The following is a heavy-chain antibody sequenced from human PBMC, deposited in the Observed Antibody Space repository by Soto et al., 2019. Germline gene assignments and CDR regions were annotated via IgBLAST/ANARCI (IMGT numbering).Heavy chain of an antibody. CDR2: ISSDGGDT. CDR1: GFTFSSYW. D-gene: IGHD3-22*01. J-gene: IGHJ4*02. V-gene: IGHV3-74*01. Sequence: EVQLVESGGGLVQPGGSLRLSCAASGFTFSSYWMHWVRQVPGKGLVWVSRISSDGGDTSYADSVKGRFTISRDNARNKLYLQMSSLRAEDTAVYYCARDVGHCVINTCYKPAYWGQGTLVTVSS. CDR3: ARDVGHCVINTCYKPAY.